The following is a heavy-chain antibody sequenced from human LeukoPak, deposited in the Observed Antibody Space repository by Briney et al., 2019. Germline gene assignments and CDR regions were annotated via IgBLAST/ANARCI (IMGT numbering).Heavy chain of an antibody. CDR2: ISYDGSNK. J-gene: IGHJ6*03. CDR3: ARDSIPYYYYYMDV. D-gene: IGHD2-2*02. Sequence: TGGSLRLSCAASGFTFSSYAMHWVRQAPGKGLEWVAVISYDGSNKYYADSVKGRFTISRDNSKNTLFLQMNSLTAEDTAVYYCARDSIPYYYYYMDVWGKGTTVTVSS. V-gene: IGHV3-30*04. CDR1: GFTFSSYA.